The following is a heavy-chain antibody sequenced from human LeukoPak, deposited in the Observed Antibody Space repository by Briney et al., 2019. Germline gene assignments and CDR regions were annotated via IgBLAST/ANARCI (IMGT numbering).Heavy chain of an antibody. Sequence: SETLSLTCTVSGGSISSSSYYWGWIRQPPGKGLEWIGSIYHSGSTYYNPSLKSRVTISVDTSKNQFSLKLSSVTAADTAVYYCARGRGDSPGTFDIWGQGTMVTVSS. CDR1: GGSISSSSYY. D-gene: IGHD2-21*02. J-gene: IGHJ3*02. CDR2: IYHSGST. CDR3: ARGRGDSPGTFDI. V-gene: IGHV4-39*07.